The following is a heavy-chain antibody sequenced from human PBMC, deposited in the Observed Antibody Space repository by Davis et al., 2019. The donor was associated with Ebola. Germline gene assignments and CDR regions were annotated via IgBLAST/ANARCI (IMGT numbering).Heavy chain of an antibody. CDR1: GYSFTTYA. V-gene: IGHV1-3*01. CDR3: ARDLGSDIYYYGMDV. CDR2: INAGNGNT. J-gene: IGHJ6*02. Sequence: ASVKVSCKASGYSFTTYAMHWVRHAPGQRLEWMGWINAGNGNTKYSQKFQGRVTITRDTSASTAYMELSSLRSEDTAVYYCARDLGSDIYYYGMDVWGQGTTVTVSS. D-gene: IGHD6-25*01.